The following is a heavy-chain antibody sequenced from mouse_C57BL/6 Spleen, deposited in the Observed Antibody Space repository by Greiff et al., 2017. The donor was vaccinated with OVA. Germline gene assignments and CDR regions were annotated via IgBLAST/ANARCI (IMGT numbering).Heavy chain of an antibody. V-gene: IGHV1-5*01. CDR2: IYPGNSDT. CDR1: GYTFTSYW. D-gene: IGHD4-1*01. Sequence: EVQLQQSGPVLARPGASVKMSCKTSGYTFTSYWMHWVKQRTGQGLEWIGAIYPGNSDTSYNQKFKGKAKRTAVTSASTAYMELSSLTNEDSAVYYCTRSWDGDYWGQGTTLTVSS. CDR3: TRSWDGDY. J-gene: IGHJ2*01.